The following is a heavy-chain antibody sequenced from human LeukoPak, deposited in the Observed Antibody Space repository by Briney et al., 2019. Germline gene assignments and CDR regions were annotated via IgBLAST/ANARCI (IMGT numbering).Heavy chain of an antibody. CDR3: ARGPVGYYDFWSGYLD. V-gene: IGHV4-30-2*01. Sequence: SETPSLTCAVSGGSISSGGYSWSWIRQPPGKGLEWIGEINHSGSTSYNPSLKSRVTISVDTSKNQFSLKLSSVTAADTAVYYCARGPVGYYDFWSGYLDWGQGTLVTVSS. D-gene: IGHD3-3*01. CDR1: GGSISSGGYS. CDR2: INHSGST. J-gene: IGHJ4*02.